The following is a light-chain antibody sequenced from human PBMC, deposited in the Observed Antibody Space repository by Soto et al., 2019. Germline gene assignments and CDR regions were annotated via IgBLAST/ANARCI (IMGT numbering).Light chain of an antibody. CDR2: DAS. J-gene: IGKJ3*01. CDR3: QQRSTWPLT. V-gene: IGKV3-11*01. Sequence: EIVLTQSPGTLSLSPGKSATLSWRASQGVGRCLAWFQQKPGQAPRLLIYDASTRATGIPARFSGGGSGTDFTLTISSLQPEDFAVYYCQQRSTWPLTFGPGTKVEIK. CDR1: QGVGRC.